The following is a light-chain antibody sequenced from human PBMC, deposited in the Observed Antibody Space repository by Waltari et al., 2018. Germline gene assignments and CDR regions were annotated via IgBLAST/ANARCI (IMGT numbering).Light chain of an antibody. V-gene: IGLV2-23*03. Sequence: QSALTQPASVSGSPGQSITISCTGTSSDIGSYNLFPWYQPHPGKAPKLLIYEGSKRPSGVSNRFSGSKSGNTASLTISGLQTEDEADYYCCSYAGSSIFVVFGGGTKLTVL. CDR2: EGS. CDR1: SSDIGSYNL. J-gene: IGLJ2*01. CDR3: CSYAGSSIFVV.